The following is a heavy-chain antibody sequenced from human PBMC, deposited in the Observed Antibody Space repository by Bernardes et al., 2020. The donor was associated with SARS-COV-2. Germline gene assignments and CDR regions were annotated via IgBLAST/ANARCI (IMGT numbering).Heavy chain of an antibody. CDR2: FDPEDGET. CDR1: GYTFTELS. V-gene: IGHV1-24*01. D-gene: IGHD3-22*01. J-gene: IGHJ4*02. Sequence: ASVKVSCKVSGYTFTELSMHWVRQAPGQGLEWMGGFDPEDGETIYAQKFQGRVTMTEDTSTDTAYMELSSLRSEDTAVYYCATGPSGFFDYWGQGTLVTVSS. CDR3: ATGPSGFFDY.